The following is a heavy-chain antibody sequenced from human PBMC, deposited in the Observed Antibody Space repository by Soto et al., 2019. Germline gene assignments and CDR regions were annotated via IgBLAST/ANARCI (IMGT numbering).Heavy chain of an antibody. V-gene: IGHV3-7*03. Sequence: PGGSLRLSCAASGFTFINFGMAWVRQGPGKGLEWVANIKQDGSEKYYADSVKGRFTISRDNAKNSLYLQMDSLRAEDTAVYYCASWTYNSGWYLGSWGQGTLVTVSS. D-gene: IGHD6-19*01. CDR2: IKQDGSEK. CDR1: GFTFINFG. CDR3: ASWTYNSGWYLGS. J-gene: IGHJ4*02.